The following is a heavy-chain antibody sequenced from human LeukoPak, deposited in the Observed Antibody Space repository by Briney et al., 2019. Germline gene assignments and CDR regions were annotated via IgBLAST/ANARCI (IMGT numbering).Heavy chain of an antibody. V-gene: IGHV1-18*01. CDR1: GYTFTSYG. J-gene: IGHJ5*02. D-gene: IGHD3-10*01. Sequence: ASVKVSCKASGYTFTSYGISWVRQAPGQGLEWMGWISAYNGNTNYAQKLQGRVTMTTDTSTSTAYMELRSLRSDDTAVYYCARNYYGSAPNDNWFDPWGQGTLVTVSS. CDR3: ARNYYGSAPNDNWFDP. CDR2: ISAYNGNT.